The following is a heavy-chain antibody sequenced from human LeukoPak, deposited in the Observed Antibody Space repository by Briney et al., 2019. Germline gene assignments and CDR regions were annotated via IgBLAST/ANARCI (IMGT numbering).Heavy chain of an antibody. CDR1: GYTFTGYY. Sequence: VASVTVSCKASGYTFTGYYMHWLRQAPGQGLEWMGWINPNSGGTNYAQKFQGRVTMTRDTSISTAYMELSRLRSDDTAVYYCARVSKGWGFGELAWFDPWGQGTLVTVSS. CDR2: INPNSGGT. V-gene: IGHV1-2*02. J-gene: IGHJ5*02. D-gene: IGHD3-10*01. CDR3: ARVSKGWGFGELAWFDP.